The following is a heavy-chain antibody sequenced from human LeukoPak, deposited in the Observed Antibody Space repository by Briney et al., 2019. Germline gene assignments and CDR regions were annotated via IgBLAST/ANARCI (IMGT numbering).Heavy chain of an antibody. V-gene: IGHV4-4*07. CDR2: IYTSGST. D-gene: IGHD1/OR15-1a*01. Sequence: PSETLSLTCTVSGGSISGYYWSWIRQPAGKGLEWIGRIYTSGSTNYNPSLKSRVTMSVDTSKNQFSLKLSSVTAADTAVYYCARDHPTKAPPDAFDIWGQGTMVTVSS. J-gene: IGHJ3*02. CDR3: ARDHPTKAPPDAFDI. CDR1: GGSISGYY.